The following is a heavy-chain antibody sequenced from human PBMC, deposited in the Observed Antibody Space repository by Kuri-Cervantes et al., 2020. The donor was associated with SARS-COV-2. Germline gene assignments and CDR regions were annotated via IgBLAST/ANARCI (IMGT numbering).Heavy chain of an antibody. D-gene: IGHD5-18*01. CDR2: INHSGTT. V-gene: IGHV4-34*01. J-gene: IGHJ5*02. CDR3: ARNAKMSVYTYGVTGRLDP. CDR1: GGSVSGYY. Sequence: SETLSLTCAVSGGSVSGYYWSWIRQPPGKGLEWIGEINHSGTTNYNMSLKSRVTISVDTSKNQFSLKLDSVTAADTAVYYCARNAKMSVYTYGVTGRLDPWGRGTMVTVSS.